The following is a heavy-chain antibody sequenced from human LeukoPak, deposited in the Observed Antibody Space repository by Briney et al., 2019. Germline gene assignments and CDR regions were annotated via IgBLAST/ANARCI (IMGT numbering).Heavy chain of an antibody. D-gene: IGHD1-26*01. CDR1: GGSISSSSYY. V-gene: IGHV4-39*01. CDR3: ARHRVGATTDFDY. CDR2: IYYSGST. J-gene: IGHJ4*02. Sequence: PSETLSPTCTVSGGSISSSSYYWGWIRQPPGKGLEWIGSIYYSGSTYYNPSLKSRVTISVDTSKNQFSLKLSSVTAADTAVYYCARHRVGATTDFDYWGQGTLVTVSS.